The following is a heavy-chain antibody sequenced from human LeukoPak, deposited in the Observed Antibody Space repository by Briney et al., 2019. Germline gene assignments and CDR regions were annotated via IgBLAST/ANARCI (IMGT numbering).Heavy chain of an antibody. Sequence: PSETLSLTCAVYGGSFSGYYWSWIRQPPGKGLEWIGEINHSGSTNYNPSLESRVTISVDTSKNQFSLKLSSVTAADTAVYYCARRPSTITIFGVVISPWFDPWGQGTLVTVSS. CDR3: ARRPSTITIFGVVISPWFDP. D-gene: IGHD3-3*01. CDR1: GGSFSGYY. J-gene: IGHJ5*02. CDR2: INHSGST. V-gene: IGHV4-34*01.